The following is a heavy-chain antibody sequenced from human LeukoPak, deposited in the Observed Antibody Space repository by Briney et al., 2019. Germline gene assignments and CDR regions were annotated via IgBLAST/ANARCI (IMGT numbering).Heavy chain of an antibody. CDR2: IRYDGSNK. Sequence: GGSLRLSCAASGFTFSSYGMHWARQAPGKGLEWVAFIRYDGSNKYYADSVKGRFTISRDNSKNTLYLQMNSLRAEDTALYYCARGLRRAFDIWGQGTMVTVSS. CDR3: ARGLRRAFDI. CDR1: GFTFSSYG. D-gene: IGHD4-17*01. V-gene: IGHV3-30*02. J-gene: IGHJ3*02.